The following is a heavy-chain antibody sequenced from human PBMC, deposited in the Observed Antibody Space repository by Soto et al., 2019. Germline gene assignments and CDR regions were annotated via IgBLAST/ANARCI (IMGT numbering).Heavy chain of an antibody. CDR3: ARLPKGSLVTA. V-gene: IGHV3-48*02. J-gene: IGHJ4*02. CDR1: GFSFSDHS. CDR2: ISSDSDTT. D-gene: IGHD2-21*02. Sequence: LVESGGGLVSPGGSLRLSCVASGFSFSDHSMNWVRQAPGKGLQWISYISSDSDTTYYADSVKGRFTVSRDNAKNALFLQMNNLRDDDTATYYCARLPKGSLVTAWGQGARVTVSS.